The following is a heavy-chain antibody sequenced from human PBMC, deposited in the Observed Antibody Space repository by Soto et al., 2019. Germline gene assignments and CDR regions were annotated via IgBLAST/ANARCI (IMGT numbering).Heavy chain of an antibody. V-gene: IGHV3-30*03. D-gene: IGHD3-10*01. CDR1: GFPFSSYG. J-gene: IGHJ4*02. CDR2: ISYDGSNK. Sequence: QVQLVESGGGVVQPGRSLRLSCAASGFPFSSYGMHWVREAPGKGLEWVAVISYDGSNKYYADSVKGRFTISRDNSASTLYLQMNSLRTQDTALYYCVGGQYYFDYRGQGTLGTVSP. CDR3: VGGQYYFDY.